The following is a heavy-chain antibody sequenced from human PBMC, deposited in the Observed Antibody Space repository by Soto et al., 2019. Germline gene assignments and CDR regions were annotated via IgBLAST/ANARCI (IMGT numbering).Heavy chain of an antibody. CDR2: INHSGST. J-gene: IGHJ6*03. CDR3: ARGRSYYYYMDV. Sequence: SETLSLTCAVYGGSFSGYYWSWIRQPPGKGLEWIGEINHSGSTNYNPSLKSRVTISVDTSKNQFSLKLSSVTAADTAVYYCARGRSYYYYMDVWGKGTTVTVSS. V-gene: IGHV4-34*01. CDR1: GGSFSGYY.